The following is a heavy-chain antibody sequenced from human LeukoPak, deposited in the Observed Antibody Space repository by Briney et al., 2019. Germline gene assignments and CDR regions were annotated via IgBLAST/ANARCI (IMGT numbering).Heavy chain of an antibody. CDR3: ARDRAVSSGGWFTTEYFQH. CDR2: IIPILGIA. V-gene: IGHV1-69*04. Sequence: GASVKVSCKASGGTFSSYTISWVRQAPGQGLEWMGRIIPILGIANYAQKFQGRVTSTADKSTSTAYMELSSLRSEDTAVYYCARDRAVSSGGWFTTEYFQHWGQGTLVTVSS. D-gene: IGHD6-19*01. J-gene: IGHJ1*01. CDR1: GGTFSSYT.